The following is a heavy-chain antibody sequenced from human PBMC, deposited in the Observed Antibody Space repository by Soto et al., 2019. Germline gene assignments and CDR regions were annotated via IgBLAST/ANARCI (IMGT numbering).Heavy chain of an antibody. CDR1: GFPFSSYA. CDR2: ISGGGNDR. J-gene: IGHJ4*02. Sequence: PGGSLRLSCAASGFPFSSYAMSWVRQTPEKGLEWVAGISGGGNDRYYADFVQGRFTFSRDNSRNILYLQMNSLRAEDTAVYYCAKDMVPPSFDYWGQGTLVTVSS. V-gene: IGHV3-23*01. D-gene: IGHD3-10*01. CDR3: AKDMVPPSFDY.